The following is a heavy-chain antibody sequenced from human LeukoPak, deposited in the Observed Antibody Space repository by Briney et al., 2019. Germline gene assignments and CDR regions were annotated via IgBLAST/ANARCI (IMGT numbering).Heavy chain of an antibody. Sequence: SETLSLTCAVSGGSISSGGYSWSWIRQPPGKGLEWIGYIYHSGSTYYNPSLKSRVTISVDRTKNQFSLKLSSVTAADTAVYYCARGGGGEDAFDIWGQGTMVTVSS. CDR3: ARGGGGEDAFDI. J-gene: IGHJ3*02. D-gene: IGHD3-10*01. V-gene: IGHV4-30-2*01. CDR2: IYHSGST. CDR1: GGSISSGGYS.